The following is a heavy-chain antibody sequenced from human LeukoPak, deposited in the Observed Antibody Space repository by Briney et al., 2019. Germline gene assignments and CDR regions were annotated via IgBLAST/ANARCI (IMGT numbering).Heavy chain of an antibody. Sequence: GGSLRLSCAASGFTFDDYAMHWVRQAPGKGLEWVSGISWNSGSIGYADSVKGRFTISRDNAKNSLYLQMNSLRAEDTAVYYCAKDRSYSGYEPLDYWGQGTLVTVSS. D-gene: IGHD5-12*01. CDR2: ISWNSGSI. CDR1: GFTFDDYA. CDR3: AKDRSYSGYEPLDY. J-gene: IGHJ4*02. V-gene: IGHV3-9*01.